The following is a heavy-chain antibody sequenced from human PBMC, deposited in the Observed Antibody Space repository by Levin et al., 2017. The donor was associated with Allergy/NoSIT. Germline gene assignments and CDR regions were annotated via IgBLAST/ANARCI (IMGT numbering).Heavy chain of an antibody. D-gene: IGHD1-7*01. CDR1: GFSLSTSGVG. CDR2: IYWDADK. V-gene: IGHV2-5*02. J-gene: IGHJ4*02. CDR3: ARESWNSCYFDY. Sequence: KRSGPTLVKPTQTLTLTCTFSGFSLSTSGVGVGWIRQPPGKALEWLALIYWDADKRYSPSLKSRLTITKDTSKNQVVLTMTNMDPVDTATYYCARESWNSCYFDYWGQGTLVTVSS.